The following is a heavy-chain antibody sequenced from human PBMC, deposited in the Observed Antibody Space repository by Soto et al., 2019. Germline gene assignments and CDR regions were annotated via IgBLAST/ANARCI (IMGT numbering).Heavy chain of an antibody. CDR3: ARAWSTTGSGDFDY. CDR2: IDYSGYT. J-gene: IGHJ4*02. Sequence: QVQLQQWGAGLLKPLETLSLTCAVYGGSFSGYYWSWIRQTPGKGLEWIGEIDYSGYTNYNPSLKDRFTISVDTSRNRFSLKLSSVTAADTAVYYFARAWSTTGSGDFDYWDQGVLVTVSS. V-gene: IGHV4-34*01. D-gene: IGHD1-1*01. CDR1: GGSFSGYY.